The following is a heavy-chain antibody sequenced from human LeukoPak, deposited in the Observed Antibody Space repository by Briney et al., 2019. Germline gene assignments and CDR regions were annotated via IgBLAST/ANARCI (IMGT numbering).Heavy chain of an antibody. CDR3: SRGGGAFSPFGY. Sequence: SGTLSLTCCVSGGSISSTHWWSWVRQPPGQGLEWIGEISLSGLTNYNPSLKSRVTMSLDKSKNHLSLNLTSVTAADTAVYYCSRGGGAFSPFGYWGQGTLVTVSS. D-gene: IGHD1-26*01. V-gene: IGHV4-4*02. J-gene: IGHJ4*02. CDR2: ISLSGLT. CDR1: GGSISSTHW.